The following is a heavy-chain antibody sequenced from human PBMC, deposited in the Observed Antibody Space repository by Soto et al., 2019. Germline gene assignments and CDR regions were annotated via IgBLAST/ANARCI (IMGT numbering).Heavy chain of an antibody. CDR1: GFTFSSYG. V-gene: IGHV3-33*01. CDR3: ARDREQQLVPYGMDV. CDR2: IWYDGSNK. Sequence: QVQLVESGGGVVQPGRSLRLSCAASGFTFSSYGMHWVRQAPGKGLEWVAVIWYDGSNKYYADSVKGRFTISRDNSKNTLYLQMNSLIAEDTAVYYCARDREQQLVPYGMDVWGQGTTVTVSS. J-gene: IGHJ6*02. D-gene: IGHD6-13*01.